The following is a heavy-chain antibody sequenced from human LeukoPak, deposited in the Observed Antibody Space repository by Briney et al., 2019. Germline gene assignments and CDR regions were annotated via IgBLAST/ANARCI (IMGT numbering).Heavy chain of an antibody. D-gene: IGHD2-15*01. CDR1: GFTFSNYA. V-gene: IGHV3-23*01. CDR3: AKEEGYCSGGTCYSAFDY. CDR2: ISGSGGSI. Sequence: GGSLRLSCAASGFTFSNYAMTWVRQAPGKGLEWVSGISGSGGSIYYGGSIYYADSVEGRFTISRDNSKNTLYVQMNSLRAEDTAVYYCAKEEGYCSGGTCYSAFDYWGQGTLVTVSS. J-gene: IGHJ4*02.